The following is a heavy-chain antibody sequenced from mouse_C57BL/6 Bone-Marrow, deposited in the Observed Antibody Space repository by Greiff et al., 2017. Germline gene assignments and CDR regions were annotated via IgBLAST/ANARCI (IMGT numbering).Heavy chain of an antibody. J-gene: IGHJ1*03. CDR3: ARGGYYGVWYFDF. Sequence: QVQLQQPGAELVKPGASVKLSCKASGYTFTSYWMHWVKQRPGQGLEWIGMIHPNSGSTNYNEKFKSKATLTVDKSSSTAYMQLSSLTSEDSAVYYCARGGYYGVWYFDFWGTGTTVTVPS. CDR2: IHPNSGST. CDR1: GYTFTSYW. V-gene: IGHV1-64*01. D-gene: IGHD1-1*01.